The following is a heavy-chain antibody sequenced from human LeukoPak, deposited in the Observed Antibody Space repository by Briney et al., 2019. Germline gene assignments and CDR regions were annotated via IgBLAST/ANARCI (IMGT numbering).Heavy chain of an antibody. CDR3: ARDLGYNYGYVGAFDI. J-gene: IGHJ3*02. CDR2: IYSGGST. Sequence: GGSLRLSCAASGFSVSSNYMSWVRQAPGKGLEWVSVIYSGGSTYYADSVKGRFTISRDNSKNTLYLQVNTLRAEDTAVYYCARDLGYNYGYVGAFDIWGQGTLVTVSS. D-gene: IGHD5-18*01. CDR1: GFSVSSNY. V-gene: IGHV3-66*01.